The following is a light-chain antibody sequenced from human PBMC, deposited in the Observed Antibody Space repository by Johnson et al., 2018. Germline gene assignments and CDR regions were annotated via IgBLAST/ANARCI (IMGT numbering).Light chain of an antibody. J-gene: IGLJ1*01. CDR3: GTWDSRLSAGNV. CDR2: ENN. Sequence: QSVLTQPPSVSAAPGQKVTISCSGSSSNIGNNYVSWFQQLPGTAPKLLIYENNKRPSGLPDRFSGPKSGPSATLVLTGLQTWDEADYSCGTWDSRLSAGNVFGTGTKVTVL. V-gene: IGLV1-51*02. CDR1: SSNIGNNY.